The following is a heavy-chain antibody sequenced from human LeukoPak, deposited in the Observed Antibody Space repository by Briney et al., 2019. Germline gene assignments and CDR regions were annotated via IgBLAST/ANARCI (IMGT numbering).Heavy chain of an antibody. CDR1: GFTFSSYG. V-gene: IGHV3-30*02. D-gene: IGHD1-26*01. CDR3: AKSRPRVGATNFDY. J-gene: IGHJ4*02. Sequence: GRSLRLSCAASGFTFSSYGMHWVRQAPGKGLEWVAFIRYDGSNKYYADSVKGRFTISRDNSKNTLYLQMNSLRAEDTAVYYCAKSRPRVGATNFDYWGQGTLVTVSS. CDR2: IRYDGSNK.